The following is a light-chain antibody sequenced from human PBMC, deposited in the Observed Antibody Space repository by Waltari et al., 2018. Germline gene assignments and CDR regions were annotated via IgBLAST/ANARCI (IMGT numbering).Light chain of an antibody. Sequence: QSALTQPPSVSGSPGQSVTISCTGTSSDVGSYNRLPWYHQPPDTAPKLIIYEVRDRPSGVPDRFSGSKSANTAFLTISGLQAEDEADYFCSSYTSSSTWVFGTGTKVTVL. V-gene: IGLV2-18*02. CDR2: EVR. J-gene: IGLJ1*01. CDR3: SSYTSSSTWV. CDR1: SSDVGSYNR.